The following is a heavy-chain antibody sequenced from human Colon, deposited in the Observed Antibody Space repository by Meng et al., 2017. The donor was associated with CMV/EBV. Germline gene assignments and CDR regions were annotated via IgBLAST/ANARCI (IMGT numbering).Heavy chain of an antibody. D-gene: IGHD2-21*01. Sequence: GGSLRLSCAASGFAFNAYAMTWVRQAPGKGLEWVSRITGSGGGPHYADSVKGRFTISRDNSKNTLYLQMSSLRAEDSAVYYCAKSRVGDYSYFDYWGHGTLVTVSS. CDR1: GFAFNAYA. V-gene: IGHV3-23*01. CDR3: AKSRVGDYSYFDY. J-gene: IGHJ4*01. CDR2: ITGSGGGP.